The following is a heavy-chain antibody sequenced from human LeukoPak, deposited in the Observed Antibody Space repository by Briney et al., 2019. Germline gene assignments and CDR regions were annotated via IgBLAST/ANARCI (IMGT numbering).Heavy chain of an antibody. D-gene: IGHD3-10*01. CDR3: ATASYGSGSYSESVDI. J-gene: IGHJ3*02. Sequence: ASVKVSCKVSGYTLTELSMHWVRQAPGKGLEWMGGFDPEDGETIYAQKFQGRVTMTEDTSTDTAYVELSSLRSEDTAVYYCATASYGSGSYSESVDIWGQGTMVTVSS. CDR2: FDPEDGET. V-gene: IGHV1-24*01. CDR1: GYTLTELS.